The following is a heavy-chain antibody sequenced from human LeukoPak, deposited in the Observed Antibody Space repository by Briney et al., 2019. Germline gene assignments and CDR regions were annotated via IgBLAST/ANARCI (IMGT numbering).Heavy chain of an antibody. Sequence: SETLSLTCSVSGASINSHYWTWIRQPAGKGLEWIGRIYISGSTNYSPSLKSRVTMSVDTSKNQFSLNLISVTAADTAVYYCVRAGGLPRDDAFDLWGQGTLVTVSS. CDR2: IYISGST. CDR3: VRAGGLPRDDAFDL. CDR1: GASINSHY. J-gene: IGHJ3*01. V-gene: IGHV4-4*07. D-gene: IGHD3-10*01.